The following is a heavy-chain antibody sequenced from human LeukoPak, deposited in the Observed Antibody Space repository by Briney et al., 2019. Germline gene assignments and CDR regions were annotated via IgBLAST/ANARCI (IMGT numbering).Heavy chain of an antibody. J-gene: IGHJ5*02. CDR2: IYHTGNT. V-gene: IGHV4-39*07. CDR3: ARGSQDILDPNCFDP. Sequence: SETLSLTCTVSGGSISSSSYYWGWIRQPPGKGLEWIGSIYHTGNTYYNPSLKSRVTISVDTSKNQFSLKLSSVTAADTAFYFCARGSQDILDPNCFDPWGQGTLVTVSS. D-gene: IGHD5-12*01. CDR1: GGSISSSSYY.